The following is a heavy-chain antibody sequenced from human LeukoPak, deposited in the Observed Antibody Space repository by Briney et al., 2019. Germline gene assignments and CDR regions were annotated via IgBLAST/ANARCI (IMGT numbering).Heavy chain of an antibody. CDR2: ISGSGGAT. V-gene: IGHV3-23*01. D-gene: IGHD3-10*01. CDR3: ARGGVDHYGSGTYYLMYYFDH. J-gene: IGHJ4*02. Sequence: GGSLRLSCAASGFTFNTYGMSWVRQAPGKGLEWVSGISGSGGATYYADSVKGRFTVSRDDPHNTPYLQMDSVRAEDTAVYFCARGGVDHYGSGTYYLMYYFDHWGQGALVTVSS. CDR1: GFTFNTYG.